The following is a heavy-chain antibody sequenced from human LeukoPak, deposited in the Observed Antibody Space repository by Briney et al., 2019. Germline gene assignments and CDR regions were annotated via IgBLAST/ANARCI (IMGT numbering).Heavy chain of an antibody. Sequence: SETLSLTCTVSGGSISSYYWSWIRQPPGKGLEWIGYIYCSGSTNYNPSLKSRVTISVDTSKNQFSLKLSSVTAADTAVYYCARTTEGVYTYDYFYYYYMDVWGKGTTVTISS. CDR1: GGSISSYY. J-gene: IGHJ6*03. CDR3: ARTTEGVYTYDYFYYYYMDV. CDR2: IYCSGST. D-gene: IGHD5-18*01. V-gene: IGHV4-59*01.